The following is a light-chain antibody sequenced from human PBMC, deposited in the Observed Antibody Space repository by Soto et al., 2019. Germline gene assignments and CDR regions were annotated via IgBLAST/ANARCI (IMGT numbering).Light chain of an antibody. J-gene: IGKJ1*01. V-gene: IGKV3-20*01. Sequence: EIVLTQSPGTVSLSPMEIATLSCMASQSVSSNFLAWYQQKPGQAPRLLIYDASSRATGIPDRFSGSGSGTDFTLTISRLEPEDFAVYYCQQYGSSLLFGQGTKVDIK. CDR1: QSVSSNF. CDR3: QQYGSSLL. CDR2: DAS.